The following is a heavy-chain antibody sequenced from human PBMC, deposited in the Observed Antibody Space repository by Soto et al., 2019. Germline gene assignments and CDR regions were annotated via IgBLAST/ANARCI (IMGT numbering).Heavy chain of an antibody. Sequence: WGSLRLSCAASGFTFSSYGMHWVRQAPGKGLEWGAVIWYDGSNKYYADSVKGRFTISRANSKNRLYLHMNSLRAEDTAVYYCARECGNPTIFYRGAFDSWGQRTMVTVAS. V-gene: IGHV3-33*01. J-gene: IGHJ3*02. CDR3: ARECGNPTIFYRGAFDS. CDR2: IWYDGSNK. CDR1: GFTFSSYG. D-gene: IGHD3-3*01.